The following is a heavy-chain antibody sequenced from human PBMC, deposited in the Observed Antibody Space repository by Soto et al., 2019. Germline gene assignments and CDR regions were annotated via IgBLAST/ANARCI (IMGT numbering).Heavy chain of an antibody. CDR2: TYQSGSA. CDR3: ARDYYGMDV. CDR1: GGSISSGGYS. Sequence: SETLSLTCTVSGGSISSGGYSWTWLRQSPGKGLEWIGYTYQSGSAFYNPSLKSRVTISVDRSKNQFSLNLTSVTAADTAVYYCARDYYGMDVWGQGTTVTVSS. V-gene: IGHV4-30-2*06. J-gene: IGHJ6*02.